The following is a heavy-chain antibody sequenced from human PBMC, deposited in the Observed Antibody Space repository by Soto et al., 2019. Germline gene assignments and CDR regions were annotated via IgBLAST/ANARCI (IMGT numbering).Heavy chain of an antibody. V-gene: IGHV1-46*01. J-gene: IGHJ3*02. CDR3: ERAMGNYYDSSGYYRDAFDI. D-gene: IGHD3-22*01. Sequence: ASVKVSCKASGYTFTSYYMHWVRQAPGQGLEWMGIINPSGGSTSYAQKFQGRVTMTRDTSTSTVYMELRSLRSEDTAVYYCERAMGNYYDSSGYYRDAFDIWGKGTMVTVSS. CDR2: INPSGGST. CDR1: GYTFTSYY.